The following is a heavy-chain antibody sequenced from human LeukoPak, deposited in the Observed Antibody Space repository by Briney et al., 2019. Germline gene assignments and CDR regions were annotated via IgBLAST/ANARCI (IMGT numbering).Heavy chain of an antibody. Sequence: GASVKVSCKASGGTFSSYAISWVRQAPGQGLEWMGGIIPIFGTANYAQKFQGRVAITADESTSTAYMELSSLRSEDTAVYYCARESYYSNYALNWFDPWGQGTLVTVSS. CDR1: GGTFSSYA. J-gene: IGHJ5*02. CDR2: IIPIFGTA. CDR3: ARESYYSNYALNWFDP. D-gene: IGHD4-11*01. V-gene: IGHV1-69*13.